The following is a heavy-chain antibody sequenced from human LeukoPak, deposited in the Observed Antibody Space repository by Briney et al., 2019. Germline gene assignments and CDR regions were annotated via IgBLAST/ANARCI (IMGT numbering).Heavy chain of an antibody. CDR1: GFTFSSYA. D-gene: IGHD3-3*01. V-gene: IGHV3-23*01. CDR3: AKDQRSITIFGVVYDY. Sequence: GGSLRLSCAASGFTFSSYAMSWVRQAPGKGLEWVSAISGSGGSTYYADSAKGRFTISRDNSKNTLYLQMNSLRAEDTAVYYCAKDQRSITIFGVVYDYWGQGTLVTVSS. CDR2: ISGSGGST. J-gene: IGHJ4*02.